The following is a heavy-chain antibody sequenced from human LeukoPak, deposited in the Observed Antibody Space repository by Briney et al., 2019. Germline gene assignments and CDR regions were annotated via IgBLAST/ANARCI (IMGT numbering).Heavy chain of an antibody. CDR2: ISSSSSTI. CDR3: ARDSGYVPITLDY. D-gene: IGHD5-12*01. J-gene: IGHJ4*02. CDR1: GFTFTNAW. Sequence: PGGSLRLSCVVSGFTFTNAWMSWVRQVPGKGLEWVSYISSSSSTIYYADSVKGRFTISRDNAKNSLYLQMNSLRDEDTAVYYCARDSGYVPITLDYWGQGTLVTVSS. V-gene: IGHV3-48*02.